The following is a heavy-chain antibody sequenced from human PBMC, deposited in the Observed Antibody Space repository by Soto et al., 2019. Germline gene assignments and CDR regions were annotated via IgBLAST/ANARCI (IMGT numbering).Heavy chain of an antibody. Sequence: QVQLQQWGAGLLNPSETLSLTCGVYGGPFSDDYWTWIRQPPGKGLEWIGVIYYSGSTNYNPSLKSRVTISVDPSKNQCSLNVSSVTAADTAVYYCARGRGTYYYYGVDVWGQGTTVTVCS. V-gene: IGHV4-34*01. CDR1: GGPFSDDY. CDR3: ARGRGTYYYYGVDV. D-gene: IGHD1-26*01. J-gene: IGHJ6*02. CDR2: IYYSGST.